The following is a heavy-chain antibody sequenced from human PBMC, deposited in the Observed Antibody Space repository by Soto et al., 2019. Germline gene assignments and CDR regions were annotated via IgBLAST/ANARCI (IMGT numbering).Heavy chain of an antibody. V-gene: IGHV1-69*12. CDR2: IIPIFGTA. CDR1: GGTFSSYA. D-gene: IGHD5-12*01. J-gene: IGHJ6*02. CDR3: ARGGYSGYRNYYYGMDV. Sequence: QVQLVQSGAEVKKPGSSVKLSCKASGGTFSSYAISWVRQAPGQGLEWMGGIIPIFGTANYAQKFQGRVTITADESTSTAYMELSSLRSEDTAVYYCARGGYSGYRNYYYGMDVWGQGTTVTVSS.